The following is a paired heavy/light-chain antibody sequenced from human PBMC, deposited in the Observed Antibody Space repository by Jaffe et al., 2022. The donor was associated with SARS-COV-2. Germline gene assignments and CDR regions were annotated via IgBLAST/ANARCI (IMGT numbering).Light chain of an antibody. CDR1: QSVSGSL. CDR2: DAS. CDR3: QQSGSSPWT. J-gene: IGKJ1*01. V-gene: IGKV3-20*01. Sequence: EIVLTQSPGTLSLSPGERATLSCRASQSVSGSLLAWYQQKPGQAPRLLIFDASSRATGIPDRFSGRGSGTDFTLTISRLEPEDFAMYYCQQSGSSPWTFGQGTKVEIK.
Heavy chain of an antibody. D-gene: IGHD3-22*01. Sequence: QVQLQESGPGLVKPSETLSLTCTVSGGSIRSYYWSWIRQPPGKGLEWVGYIYYSGSTKYNPSLKSRVTMSIDTSNNQFSLKLSSVNAADTAVYYCASTRSGYFFDYWGRGTLVTVSS. CDR2: IYYSGST. CDR3: ASTRSGYFFDY. CDR1: GGSIRSYY. J-gene: IGHJ4*02. V-gene: IGHV4-59*01.